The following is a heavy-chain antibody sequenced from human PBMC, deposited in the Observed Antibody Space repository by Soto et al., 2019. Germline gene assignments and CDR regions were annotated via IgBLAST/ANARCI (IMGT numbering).Heavy chain of an antibody. J-gene: IGHJ5*02. CDR1: GGSISSSSYY. Sequence: SETLYLTCTVSGGSISSSSYYWGWIRQPPGKGLEWIGSIYYSGSTYYNPSLKSRVTISADTSKNQFSLKLSSVTAADTAVYYCASGISGTPNWFDPWGQGTQVTVSS. V-gene: IGHV4-39*07. CDR2: IYYSGST. CDR3: ASGISGTPNWFDP. D-gene: IGHD1-20*01.